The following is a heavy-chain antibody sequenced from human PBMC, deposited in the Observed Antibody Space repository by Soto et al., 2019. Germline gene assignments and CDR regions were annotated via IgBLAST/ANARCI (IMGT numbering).Heavy chain of an antibody. Sequence: EVQLVESGGGLVQPGGSLRLSCPASGFTFSSSSMNWVRQAPGKGLEGVSYISSRSSPIYYADSVKGRFTISRDNAKKSLDLQMDSRRADDTAVYYCARDPEGGHAFDIWGQGTMVTVSS. J-gene: IGHJ3*02. CDR2: ISSRSSPI. D-gene: IGHD1-26*01. CDR1: GFTFSSSS. V-gene: IGHV3-48*01. CDR3: ARDPEGGHAFDI.